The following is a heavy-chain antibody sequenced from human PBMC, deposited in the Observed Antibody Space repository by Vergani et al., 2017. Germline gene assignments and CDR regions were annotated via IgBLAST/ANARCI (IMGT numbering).Heavy chain of an antibody. CDR3: ARDGGGYFDY. CDR2: IYSGGST. D-gene: IGHD2-15*01. V-gene: IGHV3-NL1*01. J-gene: IGHJ4*02. CDR1: GFTFSSYA. Sequence: QVQLVESGGGVVQPGRSLRLSCAASGFTFSSYAMHWVRQAPGKGLEWVSVIYSGGSTYYADSVKGRFTISRDNSKNTLYLQMNSLRAEDTAVYYCARDGGGYFDYWGQGTLVTVSS.